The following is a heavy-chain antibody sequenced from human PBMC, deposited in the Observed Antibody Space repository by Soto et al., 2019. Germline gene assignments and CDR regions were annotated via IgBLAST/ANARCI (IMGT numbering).Heavy chain of an antibody. CDR2: ISSDGSIT. Sequence: VPLVESGGGLVQPGGSLRLSCAASGFTFSTFWMHWVRQAPGKGLVWVSRISSDGSITTYADSVKGRFTISRDNAKNTLYLQMNSLRAEDTAVYYCASSITVAGTVYWGQGTLITVSS. J-gene: IGHJ4*02. CDR1: GFTFSTFW. CDR3: ASSITVAGTVY. V-gene: IGHV3-74*01. D-gene: IGHD6-19*01.